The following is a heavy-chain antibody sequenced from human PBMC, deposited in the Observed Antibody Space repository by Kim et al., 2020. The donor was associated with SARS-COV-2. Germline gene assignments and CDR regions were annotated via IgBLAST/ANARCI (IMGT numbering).Heavy chain of an antibody. V-gene: IGHV3-33*06. CDR1: GFTFSSYA. CDR2: IWYDGSNK. Sequence: GGSLRLSCAASGFTFSSYAMHWVRQAPGKGLEWVAVIWYDGSNKYYADSVKGRFTISRDNSKNTLYLQMNSLRAEDTAVYYCAKEVVEYYDSSGYDWGQGTLVTVSS. CDR3: AKEVVEYYDSSGYD. D-gene: IGHD3-22*01. J-gene: IGHJ4*02.